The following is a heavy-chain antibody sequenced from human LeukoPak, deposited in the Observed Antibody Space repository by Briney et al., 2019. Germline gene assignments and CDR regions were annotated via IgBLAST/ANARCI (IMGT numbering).Heavy chain of an antibody. D-gene: IGHD5-12*01. CDR1: GFTFDDYA. Sequence: PGGSLRLSCAASGFTFDDYAMHWVRQAPGKGLEWVGRSRNKAKSYTTEYAASVKGRFTISRDDSKNTLYLQMNSLKTEDTAVYYCARVGSVARSDYLDYWGQGTLVTVSS. V-gene: IGHV3-72*01. J-gene: IGHJ4*02. CDR2: SRNKAKSYTT. CDR3: ARVGSVARSDYLDY.